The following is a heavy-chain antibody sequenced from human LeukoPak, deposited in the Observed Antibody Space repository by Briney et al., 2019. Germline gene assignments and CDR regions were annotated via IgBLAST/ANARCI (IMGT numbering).Heavy chain of an antibody. CDR3: AGGYYYDSSGYYSHLGY. Sequence: SVKVSCKASGYTFTSYGISWVRQAPGQGLEWMGGIIPIFGTANYAQKFQGRVTITTDESTSTAYMELSSLRSEDTAVYYCAGGYYYDSSGYYSHLGYWGQGTLVTVSS. CDR2: IIPIFGTA. J-gene: IGHJ4*02. D-gene: IGHD3-22*01. V-gene: IGHV1-69*05. CDR1: GYTFTSYG.